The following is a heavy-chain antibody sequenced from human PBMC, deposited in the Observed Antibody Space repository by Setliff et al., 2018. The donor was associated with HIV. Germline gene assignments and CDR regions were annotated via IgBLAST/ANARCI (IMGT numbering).Heavy chain of an antibody. CDR1: GGSISTSNYY. D-gene: IGHD3-10*01. J-gene: IGHJ6*03. CDR3: GKGFTMGRGAADYYFYYMDV. V-gene: IGHV4-39*01. Sequence: SETLSLTCILSGGSISTSNYYWGWIRQPPGKGLEWIGSIYYSGSTYYAPSLKSRVTISVDTAKNQFSRKLSSVTAADTAVYYCGKGFTMGRGAADYYFYYMDVWGKGTTVTVSS. CDR2: IYYSGST.